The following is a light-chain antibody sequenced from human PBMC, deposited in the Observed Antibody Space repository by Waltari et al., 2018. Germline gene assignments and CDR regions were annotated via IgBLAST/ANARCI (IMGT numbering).Light chain of an antibody. Sequence: VILTQSPATLSLSPGERATLSCRASQSVANYLAWYQQKPGQAPRLLIYGPSSRATGIPDRFSGTGSGTEFTLTISSLEPEDFAVYFCQRYSNSPLTFGGGTNVEIK. CDR1: QSVANY. J-gene: IGKJ4*01. V-gene: IGKV3-11*01. CDR3: QRYSNSPLT. CDR2: GPS.